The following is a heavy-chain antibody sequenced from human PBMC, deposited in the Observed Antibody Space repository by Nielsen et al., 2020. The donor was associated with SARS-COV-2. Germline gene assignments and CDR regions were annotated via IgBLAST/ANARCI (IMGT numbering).Heavy chain of an antibody. Sequence: GGSLRLSCAASGFTFSSYGMHWVRQAPGKGLEWVAVISYDGSNKYYADSVKGRFTISRDNAKNSLYLQMNSLRAEDTAVYYCARGGYSSGWFSLWRWGQGTLVTVSS. CDR1: GFTFSSYG. CDR3: ARGGYSSGWFSLWR. D-gene: IGHD6-19*01. J-gene: IGHJ4*02. CDR2: ISYDGSNK. V-gene: IGHV3-30*03.